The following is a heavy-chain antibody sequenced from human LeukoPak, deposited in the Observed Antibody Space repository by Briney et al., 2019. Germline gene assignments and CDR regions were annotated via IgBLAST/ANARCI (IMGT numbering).Heavy chain of an antibody. Sequence: GGSLRLSCADSGFTFSSYSMNWVRQAPGKGLEWVSSISSSSSYIYYADSVKGRFTISRENAKNSLYLQMNSLRAEDTAVYYCARAHYYDSSVYSLMDYWGQGTLVTVSS. D-gene: IGHD3-22*01. CDR2: ISSSSSYI. CDR3: ARAHYYDSSVYSLMDY. J-gene: IGHJ4*02. CDR1: GFTFSSYS. V-gene: IGHV3-21*01.